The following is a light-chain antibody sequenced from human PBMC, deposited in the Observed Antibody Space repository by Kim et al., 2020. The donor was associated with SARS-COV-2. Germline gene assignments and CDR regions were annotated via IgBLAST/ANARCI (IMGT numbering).Light chain of an antibody. V-gene: IGLV1-47*01. Sequence: QSVLTQPPSASGTPGQTVTISCSGSSSNIGSNYVYWYQQFPGTAPKLLIYRSNQRPSGVPDRFSGSKSGTSASLAISGLRSEDEADYYCAAWDDSLREVFGGGTQLTVL. CDR1: SSNIGSNY. CDR3: AAWDDSLREV. CDR2: RSN. J-gene: IGLJ3*02.